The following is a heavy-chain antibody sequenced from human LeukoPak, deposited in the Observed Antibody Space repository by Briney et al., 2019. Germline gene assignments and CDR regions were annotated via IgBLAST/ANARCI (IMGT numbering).Heavy chain of an antibody. J-gene: IGHJ4*02. D-gene: IGHD4-17*01. V-gene: IGHV1-69*13. CDR1: GGTFSSYA. Sequence: VKVSCKASGGTFSSYAISWVRQAPGQGIEWMGGIIPIFGTANYAQKFQGRVTITADESTSTAYMELSSLRSEDTAVYYCARLSGGPGTTHYFDYWGQGTLVTVSS. CDR3: ARLSGGPGTTHYFDY. CDR2: IIPIFGTA.